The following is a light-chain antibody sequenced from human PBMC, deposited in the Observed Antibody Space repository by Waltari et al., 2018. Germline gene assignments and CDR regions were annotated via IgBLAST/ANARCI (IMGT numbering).Light chain of an antibody. V-gene: IGKV1-9*01. CDR3: QQLNSYPL. CDR1: QGISSY. J-gene: IGKJ4*01. Sequence: DIQLTQSPSFLPASVGDSVTITCLASQGISSYLAWYQQKPGKAPKLLIYAASTLQSWVPSRFSGSGSGTEFTLTISSLQPEDFATYYCQQLNSYPLFGGGTKVEIK. CDR2: AAS.